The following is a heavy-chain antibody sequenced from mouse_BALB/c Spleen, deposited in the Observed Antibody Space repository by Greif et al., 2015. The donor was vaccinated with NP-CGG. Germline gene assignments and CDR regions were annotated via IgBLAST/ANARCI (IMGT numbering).Heavy chain of an antibody. CDR3: ARVITGYWYFDV. Sequence: VHVKQSGAEPVKPGASVKLSCTASGFNIKDTYMHWVKQRPEQGLEWIGRIDPANGNTKYDPKFQGKATITADTSSNTAHLQLSSLTSEDTAVYYCARVITGYWYFDVWGAGTTVTVSS. CDR2: IDPANGNT. CDR1: GFNIKDTY. J-gene: IGHJ1*01. V-gene: IGHV14-3*02. D-gene: IGHD2-4*01.